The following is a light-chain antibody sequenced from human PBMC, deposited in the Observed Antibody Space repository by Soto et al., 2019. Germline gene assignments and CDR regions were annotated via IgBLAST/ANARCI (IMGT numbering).Light chain of an antibody. CDR3: QQYNNWPRT. CDR1: QSVSSY. V-gene: IGKV3-15*01. CDR2: GAS. J-gene: IGKJ1*01. Sequence: EILMTQSPATLSVSPGERATLSCRASQSVSSYLAWYQQKPGQPPRLLIYGASTRETGIPARFSGSGAGTEFTLTISSLQSEDFAVYYCQQYNNWPRTFGQGTKVDIK.